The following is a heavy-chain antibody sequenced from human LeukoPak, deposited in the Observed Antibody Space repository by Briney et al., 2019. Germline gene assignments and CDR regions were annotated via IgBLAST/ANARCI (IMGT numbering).Heavy chain of an antibody. V-gene: IGHV1-18*01. CDR1: GYTFTSYG. CDR2: ISAYNGNT. D-gene: IGHD6-19*01. CDR3: ARDQGAVRYIAVAGPYFDY. Sequence: GASVKVSCKASGYTFTSYGISWVRQAPGQGLEWMGWISAYNGNTNYAQKLQGRVTMTTDTSTSTAYMELRSLRSDDTAVYYCARDQGAVRYIAVAGPYFDYWGQGTLVTVSS. J-gene: IGHJ4*02.